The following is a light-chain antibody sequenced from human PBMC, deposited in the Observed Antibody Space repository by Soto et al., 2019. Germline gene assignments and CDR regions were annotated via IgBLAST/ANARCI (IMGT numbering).Light chain of an antibody. CDR1: QGIASW. V-gene: IGKV1-12*01. Sequence: DIQMTQSPSSVSASVGDRVTITCRASQGIASWLAWYQQKPGKAPNLLIYAASSLQSGVPSRFIGSGSGTDCTLAVSSLQPEDFATYYCQQDSSFPPTFGPGTKVDV. J-gene: IGKJ3*01. CDR2: AAS. CDR3: QQDSSFPPT.